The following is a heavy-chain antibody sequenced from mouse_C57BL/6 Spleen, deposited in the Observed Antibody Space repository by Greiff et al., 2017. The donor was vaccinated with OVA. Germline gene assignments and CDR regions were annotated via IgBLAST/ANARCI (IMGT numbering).Heavy chain of an antibody. D-gene: IGHD1-1*01. Sequence: VQLQQSGAELVRPGTSVKVSCKASGYAFTNYLIEWVKQRPGQGLEWIGVINPGSGGTNYNEKLKGKATLTADKSSSTAYMQLSSLTSEDSAVYFCAREIITTVVEDYYAMDYWGQGTSVTVSS. V-gene: IGHV1-54*01. CDR1: GYAFTNYL. CDR2: INPGSGGT. CDR3: AREIITTVVEDYYAMDY. J-gene: IGHJ4*01.